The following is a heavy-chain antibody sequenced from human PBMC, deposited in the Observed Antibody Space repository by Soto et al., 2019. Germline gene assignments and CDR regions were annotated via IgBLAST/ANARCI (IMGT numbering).Heavy chain of an antibody. Sequence: ASVKVSCKASGGTFSSYAISWVRQAPGQGLEWMGGIIPIFGTANYAQKFQGRVTITADESTSTAYMELSSLRSEDTAVYYCARDWSRIWFGELSKNYYYYGMDVWGQGTTVTVSS. V-gene: IGHV1-69*13. CDR1: GGTFSSYA. CDR3: ARDWSRIWFGELSKNYYYYGMDV. J-gene: IGHJ6*02. CDR2: IIPIFGTA. D-gene: IGHD3-10*01.